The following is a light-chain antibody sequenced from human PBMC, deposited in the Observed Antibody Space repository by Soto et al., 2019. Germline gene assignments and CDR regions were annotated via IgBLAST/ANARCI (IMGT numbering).Light chain of an antibody. V-gene: IGLV1-51*01. CDR2: DNV. J-gene: IGLJ2*01. CDR3: GAGDDNLYVVL. Sequence: QSVLTQPPSVSAAPGQKVTISCSENSANIGTNYVSWYQQFPGTAPKLVIYDNVRRPSEIPDRFSGSKSGTSATLDITGLQTGDEADYYCGAGDDNLYVVLFGGGTKVTVL. CDR1: SANIGTNY.